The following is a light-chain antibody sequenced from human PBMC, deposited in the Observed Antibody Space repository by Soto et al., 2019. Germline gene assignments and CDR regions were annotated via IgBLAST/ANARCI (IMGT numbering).Light chain of an antibody. Sequence: QSALTQPASVSGSPGQSITISCTGTSSDVGGYNYVSWYQQHPGKAPKLMIYDVSNRPSGVSNRFSGSKSGNRASLTISGLQAEDEADYYCSSYTSSITYVFGSGTKVTVL. CDR3: SSYTSSITYV. CDR1: SSDVGGYNY. CDR2: DVS. J-gene: IGLJ1*01. V-gene: IGLV2-14*01.